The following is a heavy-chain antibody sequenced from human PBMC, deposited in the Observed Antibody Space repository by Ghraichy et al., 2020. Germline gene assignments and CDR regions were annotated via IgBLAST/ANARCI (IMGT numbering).Heavy chain of an antibody. CDR2: IYYSGST. V-gene: IGHV4-39*07. J-gene: IGHJ4*02. D-gene: IGHD6-13*01. CDR3: ARQEGAAADPFDY. Sequence: SETLSLTCTVSGGSISSSSYYWGWIRQPPGKGLEWIGSIYYSGSTYYNPSLKSRVTISVDTSKNQFSLKLSSVTAADTAVYYCARQEGAAADPFDYWGQGTLVTVSS. CDR1: GGSISSSSYY.